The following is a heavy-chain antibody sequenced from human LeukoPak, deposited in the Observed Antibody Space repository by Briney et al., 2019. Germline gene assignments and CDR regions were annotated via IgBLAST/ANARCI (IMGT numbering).Heavy chain of an antibody. Sequence: ASVKVSCKASGYTFTSYGISWVRQAPGQGLEWMGIINPSGGSTSYTQKFQGRVTMTRDTSTSTVYMELSSLRSEDTAVYYCARGGGGSRFHAEYFQHWGQGTLVTVSS. J-gene: IGHJ1*01. CDR3: ARGGGGSRFHAEYFQH. V-gene: IGHV1-46*01. CDR1: GYTFTSYG. D-gene: IGHD2-21*01. CDR2: INPSGGST.